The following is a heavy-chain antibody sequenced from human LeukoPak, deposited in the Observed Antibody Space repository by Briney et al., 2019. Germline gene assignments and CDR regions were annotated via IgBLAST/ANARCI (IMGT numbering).Heavy chain of an antibody. CDR2: IDRDGSRI. CDR3: ARDHYYDSSGYALLLDY. V-gene: IGHV3-74*01. D-gene: IGHD3-22*01. CDR1: GFTFSSYW. Sequence: GGSLRLSCAVSGFTFSSYWMHWVRQAPGKGLVWVSRIDRDGSRINYADSVKGRFTISRDNAKNSLYLQMNSLRAEDTAVYYCARDHYYDSSGYALLLDYWGQGTLVTVSS. J-gene: IGHJ4*02.